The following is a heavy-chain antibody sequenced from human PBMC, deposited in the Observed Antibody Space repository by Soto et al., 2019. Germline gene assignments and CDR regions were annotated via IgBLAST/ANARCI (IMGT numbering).Heavy chain of an antibody. Sequence: PPETLSLTCTVSAGSISRHSWSGIRQPPGKGLEWIGYIYYSGSTNYNPSLKSRVTISVDTSKNQFSLKLSPVTAADTAVYYCARDLRLLGDYVPNCDHCDVLDLW. V-gene: IGHV4-59*11. D-gene: IGHD3-16*01. CDR2: IYYSGST. CDR3: ARDLRLLGDYVPNCDHCDVLDL. CDR1: AGSISRHS. J-gene: IGHJ2*01.